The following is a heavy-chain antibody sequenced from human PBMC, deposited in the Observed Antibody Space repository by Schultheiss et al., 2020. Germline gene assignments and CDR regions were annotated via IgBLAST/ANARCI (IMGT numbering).Heavy chain of an antibody. J-gene: IGHJ5*02. CDR1: GGSFSGYY. D-gene: IGHD3-10*01. CDR2: INHSGST. Sequence: SETLSLTCAVYGGSFSGYYWSWIRQPPGKGLEWIGEINHSGSTNYNPSLKSRVTISVDTSKNQFSLKLSSVTAADTAVYYCARGASYYYGSGSYYSWFDPWGQGTLVTVSS. V-gene: IGHV4-34*01. CDR3: ARGASYYYGSGSYYSWFDP.